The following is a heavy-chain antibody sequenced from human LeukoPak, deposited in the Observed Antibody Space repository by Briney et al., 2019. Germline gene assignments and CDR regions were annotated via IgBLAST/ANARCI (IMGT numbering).Heavy chain of an antibody. CDR2: ISWNSGKI. CDR3: ATSGWYLDY. CDR1: GFTFDDYV. V-gene: IGHV3-9*01. D-gene: IGHD6-19*01. J-gene: IGHJ4*02. Sequence: GGSLRLSCTASGFTFDDYVMHWVRQAPGKGLEWVSGISWNSGKIGYADSVKGRFTISRDNAKNSLYLQMNSLRAEDTAVYYCATSGWYLDYWGQGTLVTVSS.